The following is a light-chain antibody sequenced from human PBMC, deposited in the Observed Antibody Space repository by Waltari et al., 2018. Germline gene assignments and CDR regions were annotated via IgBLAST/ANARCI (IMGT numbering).Light chain of an antibody. V-gene: IGKV4-1*01. CDR2: WAS. J-gene: IGKJ3*01. CDR3: QHYYSIPRT. CDR1: QSTLYSSKNKNY. Sequence: DIVMTQSPDSLAVSLGERATINCKSSQSTLYSSKNKNYLAWYQQKPGQPPKLLIYWASTRESGVPDRFSGSGSGTDFTLTISSLQAEDVAVYYCQHYYSIPRTFGPGTKVDIK.